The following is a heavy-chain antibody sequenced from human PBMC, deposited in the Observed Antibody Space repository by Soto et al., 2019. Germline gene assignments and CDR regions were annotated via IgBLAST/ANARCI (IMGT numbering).Heavy chain of an antibody. CDR2: IYYSGST. Sequence: SETLSLTCTVSGGSIGSFYWSWIRQPPGKGLEWIGYIYYSGSTNYDPSLKSRVTMSVDTSKNQFSLKLSSVTAADTAVYYCARETPGAGHLDYWGQGALVTVSS. CDR3: ARETPGAGHLDY. CDR1: GGSIGSFY. D-gene: IGHD6-19*01. V-gene: IGHV4-59*01. J-gene: IGHJ4*02.